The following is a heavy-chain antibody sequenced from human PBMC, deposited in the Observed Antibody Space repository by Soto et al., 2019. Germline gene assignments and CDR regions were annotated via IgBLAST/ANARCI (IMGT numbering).Heavy chain of an antibody. J-gene: IGHJ6*02. V-gene: IGHV1-2*04. D-gene: IGHD6-13*01. Sequence: ASVKVSCKASGYTFTGYYMHWVRQAPGQGLEWMGWINPNSGGTNYAQKFQGWVTMTRDPSISTAYMELSRLRSDDTAVYYCARDGQQQLVPNYYYYGMDVWGQGTTVTVS. CDR2: INPNSGGT. CDR1: GYTFTGYY. CDR3: ARDGQQQLVPNYYYYGMDV.